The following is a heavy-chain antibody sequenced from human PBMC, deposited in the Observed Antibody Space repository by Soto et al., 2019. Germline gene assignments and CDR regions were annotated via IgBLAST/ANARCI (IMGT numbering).Heavy chain of an antibody. V-gene: IGHV4-31*03. CDR1: GASISSGGYY. CDR2: IFYSGST. J-gene: IGHJ4*02. Sequence: QVQLQESGPGLVKPSQTLSLTCTVSGASISSGGYYWTWIRQHPGKGLEWIGYIFYSGSTYYNPSLKSRVTISAATSKNQFSLKLTSVTAADTAVYYCARDQGISGTTRGTFDYWGQGTLVTVSS. D-gene: IGHD1-20*01. CDR3: ARDQGISGTTRGTFDY.